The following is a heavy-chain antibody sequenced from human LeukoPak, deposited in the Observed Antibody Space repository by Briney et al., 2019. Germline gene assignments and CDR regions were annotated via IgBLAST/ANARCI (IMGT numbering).Heavy chain of an antibody. V-gene: IGHV1-2*02. J-gene: IGHJ4*02. CDR1: GYTFTGYY. CDR2: INLNSGGT. Sequence: GASVKVSCRASGYTFTGYYMHWLRQAPGQGLEWVGWINLNSGGTNYAQKFQGRVTLTRDTSISTAYMELSSLRSDDTAVYYCARDSIEAPGLGYDYWGQGTLVTVSS. D-gene: IGHD3/OR15-3a*01. CDR3: ARDSIEAPGLGYDY.